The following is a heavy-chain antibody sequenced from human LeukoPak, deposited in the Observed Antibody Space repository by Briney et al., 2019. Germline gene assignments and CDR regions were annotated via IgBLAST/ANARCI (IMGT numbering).Heavy chain of an antibody. CDR2: ISSSSSYI. CDR3: ARDLDRQYSSGPYPEYFDY. Sequence: GGSLRLSCAAFGFTFSSYSMNWVRQAPGKGLEWVSSISSSSSYIYYADSVKGRFTISRDNAKNSLYLQMNSLRAEDTAVYYCARDLDRQYSSGPYPEYFDYWGQGTLVTVSS. D-gene: IGHD6-19*01. J-gene: IGHJ4*02. V-gene: IGHV3-21*01. CDR1: GFTFSSYS.